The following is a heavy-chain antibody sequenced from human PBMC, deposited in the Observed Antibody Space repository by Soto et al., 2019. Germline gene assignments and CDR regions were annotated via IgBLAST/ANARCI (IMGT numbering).Heavy chain of an antibody. Sequence: QMQLVQSGAEVKKPGSSVKVSCKASGGTFSSYAISWVRQAPGQGLEWMGGIITIFGTANNAQKFQGRVTITADESTSTAYMGLSSLRSEDTAVYYCARGGPYSSGCLGLCYWGQGTLVTGSS. CDR2: IITIFGTA. J-gene: IGHJ4*02. V-gene: IGHV1-69*01. CDR3: ARGGPYSSGCLGLCY. D-gene: IGHD6-25*01. CDR1: GGTFSSYA.